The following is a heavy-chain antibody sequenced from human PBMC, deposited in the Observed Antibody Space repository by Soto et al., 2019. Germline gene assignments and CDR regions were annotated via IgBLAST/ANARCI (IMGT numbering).Heavy chain of an antibody. CDR1: GFTFSSYV. CDR3: AKDRGGCSSTSCPPRLFDY. D-gene: IGHD2-2*01. V-gene: IGHV3-23*01. CDR2: ISGSGGST. Sequence: EVQLLESGGGLVQPGGSLRLSCAASGFTFSSYVMSWVRQAPGKGLEWVSGISGSGGSTYYADSVKGRFTISRDNSKNTLYLQMNSLRAEDTAVYYCAKDRGGCSSTSCPPRLFDYWGQGTLVTVSS. J-gene: IGHJ4*02.